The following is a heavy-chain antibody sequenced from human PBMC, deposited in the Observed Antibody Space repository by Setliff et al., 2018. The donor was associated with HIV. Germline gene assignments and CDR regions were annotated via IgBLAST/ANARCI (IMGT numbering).Heavy chain of an antibody. CDR2: IKQDGSEK. CDR1: GLTFSSHW. J-gene: IGHJ4*02. CDR3: ATNFLYDILTGHFPYQFDQ. D-gene: IGHD3-9*01. V-gene: IGHV3-7*01. Sequence: HPGGSLRLSCVVSGLTFSSHWMSWIRQAPGKGLEWVASIKQDGSEKYFVDSVKGRFTISRDNAKDSMFLQMNSLRGEDTAAYYCATNFLYDILTGHFPYQFDQWGQGTLVTVSS.